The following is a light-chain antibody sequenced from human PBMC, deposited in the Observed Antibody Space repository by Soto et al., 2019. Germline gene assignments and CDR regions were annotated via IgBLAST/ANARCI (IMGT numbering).Light chain of an antibody. Sequence: EIVLTQSPGTLSLSPGERATLSCRASQSVSSDYLAWYQQRPGQAPRLLIYAASSRATGIPDRFSGSGSGTDFTLTISRLEPEDFAVYYCQHYGNTPPSVTFGPGTKVDIK. CDR1: QSVSSDY. V-gene: IGKV3-20*01. CDR2: AAS. J-gene: IGKJ3*01. CDR3: QHYGNTPPSVT.